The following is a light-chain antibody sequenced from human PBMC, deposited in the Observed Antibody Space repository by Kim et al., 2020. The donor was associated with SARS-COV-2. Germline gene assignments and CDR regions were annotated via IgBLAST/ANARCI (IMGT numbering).Light chain of an antibody. J-gene: IGKJ2*01. V-gene: IGKV1-12*01. CDR3: QQTYSFPYV. CDR1: QSINNW. CDR2: GAS. Sequence: QMTQSPSSVSASVGDRVTITCRASQSINNWLAWYQQRPGKAPNLLIYGASTLQSGVPSRFSDTGYGTDFSLTISSLQPEDFATYYCQQTYSFPYVFGQGTKLEI.